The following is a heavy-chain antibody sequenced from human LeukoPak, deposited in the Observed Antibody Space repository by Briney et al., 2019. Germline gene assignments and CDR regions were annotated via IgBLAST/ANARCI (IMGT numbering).Heavy chain of an antibody. Sequence: ASVRVSCKASGFSFTGYYVQWLRQAPGQGLEWVGWMYFNSGATRYAPKFQDRVTMTRDTSISTAYMELSGLRADDTAMYFCAREGSSGQDWYAFDVWGQETMVTVSS. CDR3: AREGSSGQDWYAFDV. D-gene: IGHD5-12*01. J-gene: IGHJ3*01. CDR2: MYFNSGAT. CDR1: GFSFTGYY. V-gene: IGHV1-2*02.